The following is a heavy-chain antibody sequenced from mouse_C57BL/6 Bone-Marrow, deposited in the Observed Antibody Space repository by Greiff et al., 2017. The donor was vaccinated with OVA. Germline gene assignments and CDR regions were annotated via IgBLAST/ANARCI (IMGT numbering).Heavy chain of an antibody. CDR3: ARLGLYWDVCYFDV. J-gene: IGHJ1*03. CDR1: GYTFTSYW. D-gene: IGHD4-1*01. Sequence: QVQLQQPGTELVKPGASVKLSCKASGYTFTSYWMHWVKQRPGQGLEWIGNINPSNGGTNYNEKFKSKATLTVDKSSSTAYMQLSSLTSKDSAVYYCARLGLYWDVCYFDVWGTGATVTVSS. CDR2: INPSNGGT. V-gene: IGHV1-53*01.